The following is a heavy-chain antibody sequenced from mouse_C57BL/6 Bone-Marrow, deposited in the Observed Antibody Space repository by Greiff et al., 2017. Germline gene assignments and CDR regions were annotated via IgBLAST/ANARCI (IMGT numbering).Heavy chain of an antibody. D-gene: IGHD3-2*02. V-gene: IGHV5-16*01. CDR2: INYDGSST. J-gene: IGHJ2*01. CDR1: GFTFSDYY. CDR3: ARDEGLHSSGYVIVDY. Sequence: EVHLVESEGGLVRPGSSMKLSCTASGFTFSDYYMAWVRQVPEKGLEWVANINYDGSSTYYLDSLKIRFIISTDNAKNILYLQVSSLKSEDTATYYSARDEGLHSSGYVIVDYWGQGTTLTVAS.